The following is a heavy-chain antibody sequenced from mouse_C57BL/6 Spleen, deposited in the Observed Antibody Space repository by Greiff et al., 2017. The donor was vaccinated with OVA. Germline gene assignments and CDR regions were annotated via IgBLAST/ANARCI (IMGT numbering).Heavy chain of an antibody. CDR3: ARVRGDYYAMDY. CDR2: IDPSDSET. D-gene: IGHD2-13*01. Sequence: LQQPGAELVRPGSSVKLSCKASGYTFTSYWMHWVKQRPIQGLEWIGNIDPSDSETHYNQKFKDKATLTVDKSSSTAYMQLSSLTSEDSAVYYCARVRGDYYAMDYWGQGTSVTVSS. CDR1: GYTFTSYW. V-gene: IGHV1-52*01. J-gene: IGHJ4*01.